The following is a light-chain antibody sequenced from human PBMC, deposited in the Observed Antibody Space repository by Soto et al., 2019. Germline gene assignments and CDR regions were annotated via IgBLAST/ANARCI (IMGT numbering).Light chain of an antibody. CDR3: QQYGSSPET. J-gene: IGKJ2*01. CDR2: DTS. V-gene: IGKV3-20*01. Sequence: EIVLTQSPGTLSLSPGERATLSCRASQSISSNSLAWYQQKPGQAPRLLIYDTSSRATGIPDRFSGSGSGTDFTLTISRLEPEDFAVYYCQQYGSSPETFGQGTKLEIK. CDR1: QSISSNS.